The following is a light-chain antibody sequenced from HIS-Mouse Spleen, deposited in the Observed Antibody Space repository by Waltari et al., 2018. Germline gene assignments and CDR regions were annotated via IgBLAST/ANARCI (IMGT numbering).Light chain of an antibody. V-gene: IGLV3-16*01. CDR3: LSADSSGTWV. CDR2: KDS. CDR1: ALPKKY. J-gene: IGLJ3*02. Sequence: SYELTQPPSVSVSLGQMARITCSGEALPKKYAYWYQQKPGQFPVLVIYKDSERPSGIHERLSGSSSGTIVTLTISGVQAEDEADYYCLSADSSGTWVFGGGTKLTVL.